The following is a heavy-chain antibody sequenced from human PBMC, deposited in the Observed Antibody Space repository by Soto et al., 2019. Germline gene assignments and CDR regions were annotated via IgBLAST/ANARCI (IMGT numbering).Heavy chain of an antibody. CDR2: VNPIVSMS. Sequence: SVKVSCKASGDTFNFYSINWVRQAPGLGLEWMGRVNPIVSMSNYAQKFQGRVTMTADESTSTAYMELSSLRSEDTAVYYCARESRYCSGGSCYFLPGIDYWGQG. V-gene: IGHV1-69*04. D-gene: IGHD2-15*01. J-gene: IGHJ4*02. CDR3: ARESRYCSGGSCYFLPGIDY. CDR1: GDTFNFYS.